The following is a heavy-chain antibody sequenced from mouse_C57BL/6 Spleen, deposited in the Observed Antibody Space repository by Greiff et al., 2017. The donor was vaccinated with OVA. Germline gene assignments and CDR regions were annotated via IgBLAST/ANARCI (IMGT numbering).Heavy chain of an antibody. Sequence: QVQLQQSGPELVKPGASVKISCKASGYAFSSSWMNWVKQRPGKGLEWIGRIYPGDGDTNYNGMFKGKATLTADKSSSTAYMQLSSLTSEDSAVYFCARNYPFDYWGQGTTLTVSS. CDR2: IYPGDGDT. CDR3: ARNYPFDY. CDR1: GYAFSSSW. J-gene: IGHJ2*01. V-gene: IGHV1-82*01. D-gene: IGHD1-1*02.